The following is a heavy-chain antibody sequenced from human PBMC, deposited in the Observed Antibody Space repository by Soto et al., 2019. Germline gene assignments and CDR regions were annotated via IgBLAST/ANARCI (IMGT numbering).Heavy chain of an antibody. D-gene: IGHD3-22*01. J-gene: IGHJ4*02. Sequence: SETLSLTCTVSGGSISSYYWSWIRQPPGKGLEWIGYIYYSGSTNYNPSHKSPVTTSEDTSKNQISQKIRSLTAADTAVYYFARVGRLYYYDSSGYWYYFDYWGQGTLVTVS. CDR1: GGSISSYY. CDR3: ARVGRLYYYDSSGYWYYFDY. CDR2: IYYSGST. V-gene: IGHV4-59*01.